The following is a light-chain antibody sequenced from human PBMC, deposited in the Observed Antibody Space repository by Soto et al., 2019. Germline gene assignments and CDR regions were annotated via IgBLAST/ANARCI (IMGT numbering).Light chain of an antibody. CDR3: CSFAGRYV. Sequence: QSALTQPRSVSGSPGQSVTISCTGSSSDVGGYDYVSWYQQHPGKAPKLMIYDVSKRPSGVPDRFSGSKSGNTASLTISGLQADDEADYYCCSFAGRYVLGTGTKLTVL. V-gene: IGLV2-11*01. CDR2: DVS. CDR1: SSDVGGYDY. J-gene: IGLJ1*01.